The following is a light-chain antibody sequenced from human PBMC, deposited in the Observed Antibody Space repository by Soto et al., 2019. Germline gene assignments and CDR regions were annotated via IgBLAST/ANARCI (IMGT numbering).Light chain of an antibody. CDR2: AAS. V-gene: IGKV1-39*01. CDR1: QSISSY. J-gene: IGKJ1*01. Sequence: DIQMTQCPSSLSASVGDRVTITCRASQSISSYLNWYQQKPGKAPKLLIYAASSLQSGVPSRFSGSGSGTDFTLTISSLQPEDFATYYCQQSYRTFGQGTKVDIK. CDR3: QQSYRT.